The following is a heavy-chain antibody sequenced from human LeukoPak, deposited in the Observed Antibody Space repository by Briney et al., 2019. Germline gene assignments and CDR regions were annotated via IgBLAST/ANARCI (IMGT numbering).Heavy chain of an antibody. Sequence: ASETLSLTCAVYGGSFSGYYWSWIRQPPGKGLEWIGEINHSGSTNYNPSLKSRVTISVDTSKNQFSLKLSSVTAADTAVYYCALQLVGLTNLSDYWGQGTLVTVSS. CDR3: ALQLVGLTNLSDY. CDR1: GGSFSGYY. J-gene: IGHJ4*02. V-gene: IGHV4-34*01. CDR2: INHSGST. D-gene: IGHD6-13*01.